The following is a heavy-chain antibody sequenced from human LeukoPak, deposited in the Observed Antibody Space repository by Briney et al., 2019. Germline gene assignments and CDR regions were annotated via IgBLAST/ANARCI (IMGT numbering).Heavy chain of an antibody. CDR3: SCPGIAAAGPPFGY. CDR2: INHSGST. J-gene: IGHJ4*02. Sequence: SETLSLTCAVYGGSFSGYYWSWIRQPPGKGLEWMGEINHSGSTNYNPSLKSRVTISVDTSKNQFSLKLSSVTAADTAVYYCSCPGIAAAGPPFGYWGQGTLVTVSS. V-gene: IGHV4-34*01. CDR1: GGSFSGYY. D-gene: IGHD6-13*01.